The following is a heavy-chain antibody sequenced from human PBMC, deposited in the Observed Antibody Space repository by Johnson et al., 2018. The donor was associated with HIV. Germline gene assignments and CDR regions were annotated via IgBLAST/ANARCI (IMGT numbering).Heavy chain of an antibody. J-gene: IGHJ3*02. D-gene: IGHD1-20*01. Sequence: VQLVESGGGLVQPGGSLRLSCTPSGFTFSNYAIYWVRQAPGKGLEYVSSISSNGGRTYYANSVQGRFTVSRDNSNNTLYLQMGSLRAEDMAVYYCARGIPTLPLTGTRGFDIWGQGTMVTVSS. CDR2: ISSNGGRT. V-gene: IGHV3-64*01. CDR3: ARGIPTLPLTGTRGFDI. CDR1: GFTFSNYA.